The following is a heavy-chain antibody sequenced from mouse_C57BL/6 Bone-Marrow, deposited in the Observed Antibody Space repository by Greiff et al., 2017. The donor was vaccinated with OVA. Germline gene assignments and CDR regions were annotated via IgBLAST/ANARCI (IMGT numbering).Heavy chain of an antibody. V-gene: IGHV1-15*01. D-gene: IGHD2-1*01. CDR2: IDPETGGT. J-gene: IGHJ2*01. CDR1: GYTFTDYE. CDR3: TRTIYYGNWGY. Sequence: QVHVKQSGAELVRPGASVTLSCKASGYTFTDYEMHWVKQTPVHGLEWIGAIDPETGGTAYNQKFKGKAILTADKSSSTAYMELRSLTSEDSAVYYCTRTIYYGNWGYWGQGTTLTVSS.